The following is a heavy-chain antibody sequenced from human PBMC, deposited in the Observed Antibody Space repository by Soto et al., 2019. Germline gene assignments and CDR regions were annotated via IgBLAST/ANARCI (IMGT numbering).Heavy chain of an antibody. CDR1: GFTFSSYA. J-gene: IGHJ4*02. D-gene: IGHD4-4*01. Sequence: PGGSLRLSCAASGFTFSSYAMSWVRQAPGKGLEWVSAISGSGGSNTFYADSVKGRFTISRDNSKNTLLLQMNSLGAEDTAVYYCAKDSNKYSSSLRGRYFDYWGQGIGVTVSS. CDR2: ISGSGGSNT. CDR3: AKDSNKYSSSLRGRYFDY. V-gene: IGHV3-23*01.